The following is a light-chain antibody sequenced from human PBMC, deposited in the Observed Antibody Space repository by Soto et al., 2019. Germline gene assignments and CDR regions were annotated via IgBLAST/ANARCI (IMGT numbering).Light chain of an antibody. V-gene: IGLV2-14*03. CDR1: SSDVGAYNS. CDR2: DVT. Sequence: QSALTQPASVSGSPGQSITISCTGTSSDVGAYNSVSWYQLHPGKAPKLVIYDVTDRPSGVSNGFSGSKSGNTASLTISGLQAEDEADYCCSSYTSSGTYVFGSGTKLTVL. CDR3: SSYTSSGTYV. J-gene: IGLJ1*01.